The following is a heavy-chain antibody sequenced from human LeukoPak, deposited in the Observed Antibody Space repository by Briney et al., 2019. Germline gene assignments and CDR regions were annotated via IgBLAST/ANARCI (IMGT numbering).Heavy chain of an antibody. J-gene: IGHJ4*02. D-gene: IGHD3-22*01. CDR2: ILYSGST. Sequence: PSETLSLTCTVSGGSISSSHHYWGWIRQPPGKGLEWIGNILYSGSTNYTPSLKSRVTISVDTSKNQFSLKLSSVTAADTADYYCVRRVAGSSYRDYWGQGTLVTVSS. CDR1: GGSISSSHHY. CDR3: VRRVAGSSYRDY. V-gene: IGHV4-39*01.